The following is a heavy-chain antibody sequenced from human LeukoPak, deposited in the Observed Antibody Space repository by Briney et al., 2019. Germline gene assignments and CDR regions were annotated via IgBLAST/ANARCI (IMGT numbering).Heavy chain of an antibody. V-gene: IGHV4-39*01. J-gene: IGHJ4*02. D-gene: IGHD3-10*01. CDR2: IYYSGST. CDR1: GGSISSSSYY. Sequence: SETLSLTCTVSGGSISSSSYYWGWIRQPPGKGLEWIGSIYYSGSTYYNPSIKSRVTISVDTSKNQFSLKLSSVTAADTAVYYCATRPYGSGSYYNGAYYFDYWGQGTLVTVSS. CDR3: ATRPYGSGSYYNGAYYFDY.